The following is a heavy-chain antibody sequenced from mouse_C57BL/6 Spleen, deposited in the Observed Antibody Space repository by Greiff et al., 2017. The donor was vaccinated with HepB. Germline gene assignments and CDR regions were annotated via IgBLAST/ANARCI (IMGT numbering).Heavy chain of an antibody. V-gene: IGHV1-82*01. CDR1: GYAFSSSW. J-gene: IGHJ2*01. CDR3: ARTGTPSFDY. Sequence: VQRVESGPELVKPGASVKISCKASGYAFSSSWMNWVKQRPGKGLEWIGRIYPGDGDTNYNGKFKGKATLTADKSSSTAYMQLSSLTSEDSAVYFCARTGTPSFDYWGQGTTLTVSS. D-gene: IGHD4-1*01. CDR2: IYPGDGDT.